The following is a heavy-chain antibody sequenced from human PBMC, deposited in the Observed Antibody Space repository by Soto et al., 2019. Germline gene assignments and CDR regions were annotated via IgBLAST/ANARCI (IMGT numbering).Heavy chain of an antibody. D-gene: IGHD3-10*01. CDR3: AHSPHEVFRDDDAFDI. CDR2: IYWDDDK. V-gene: IGHV2-5*02. Sequence: QITLKESGPTLVKPTQTLTLTCTFSGFSLSTSGVGVGWIRQPPGKALEWLALIYWDDDKRYSPSLKSRLTITKDTSKNQLVLTMTNMDPVDTATYYCAHSPHEVFRDDDAFDIWGQGTMVTVSS. J-gene: IGHJ3*02. CDR1: GFSLSTSGVG.